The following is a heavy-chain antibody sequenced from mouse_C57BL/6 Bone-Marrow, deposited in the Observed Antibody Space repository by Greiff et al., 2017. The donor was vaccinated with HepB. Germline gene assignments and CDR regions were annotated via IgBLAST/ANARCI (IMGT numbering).Heavy chain of an antibody. J-gene: IGHJ1*03. V-gene: IGHV1-54*01. CDR3: ARTVVADFDD. Sequence: VQLQQSGAELVRPGTSVKVSCKASGYAFTNYLIEWVKQRPGQGLEWIGVINPGSGGTNYNEKFKGKATLTADQSSSTAYMQLSSLTSEDSAVYVCARTVVADFDDWGTGTTVTVSS. CDR2: INPGSGGT. CDR1: GYAFTNYL. D-gene: IGHD1-1*01.